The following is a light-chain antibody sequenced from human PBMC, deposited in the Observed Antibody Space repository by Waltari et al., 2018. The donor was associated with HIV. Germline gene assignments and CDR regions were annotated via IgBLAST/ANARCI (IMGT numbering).Light chain of an antibody. J-gene: IGKJ4*01. Sequence: AIRMTQSPSSFSASTGDRVTITCRASQDLRNYLAWYQQKPGKAPKLLIYTASTLQSGVPSRFSGSGSGTDVTLTNSGLQSEDFATYCCQQYYNYPVTLGGGTKVEI. CDR3: QQYYNYPVT. CDR1: QDLRNY. CDR2: TAS. V-gene: IGKV1-8*01.